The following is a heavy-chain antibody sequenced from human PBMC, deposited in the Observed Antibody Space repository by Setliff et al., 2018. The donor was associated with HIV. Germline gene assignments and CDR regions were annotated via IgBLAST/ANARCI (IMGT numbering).Heavy chain of an antibody. V-gene: IGHV4-4*07. D-gene: IGHD3-10*01. CDR3: ARARITMIGGRLEPYAFDR. J-gene: IGHJ3*01. CDR1: GGSFSTYY. CDR2: VHSTGTT. Sequence: PSETLSLTCTVSGGSFSTYYWSWIRQPAGEGPEYIGRVHSTGTTIYNPSLKSRVTMSVDASKNQLSLKLRSVTAADTAVYYCARARITMIGGRLEPYAFDRWGQGTKVTV.